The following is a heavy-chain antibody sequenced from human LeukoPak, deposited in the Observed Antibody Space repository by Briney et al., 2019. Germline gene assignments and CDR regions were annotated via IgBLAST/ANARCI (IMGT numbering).Heavy chain of an antibody. Sequence: ASVKVSCKASGGTFSGYAISWVRQAPGQGLEWMGGIIPIFGTANYAQKFQGRVTITADESTSTAYMELSSLRSEDTAAYYCASLVVPAAIFEFDYWGQGTLVTVSS. V-gene: IGHV1-69*13. CDR3: ASLVVPAAIFEFDY. CDR2: IIPIFGTA. D-gene: IGHD2-2*01. CDR1: GGTFSGYA. J-gene: IGHJ4*02.